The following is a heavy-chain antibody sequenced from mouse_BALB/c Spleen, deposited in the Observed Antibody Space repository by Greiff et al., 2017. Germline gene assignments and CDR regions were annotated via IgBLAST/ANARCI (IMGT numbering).Heavy chain of an antibody. J-gene: IGHJ2*01. CDR3: ARFITTGYFDY. CDR1: CYTFTDYA. V-gene: IGHV1S137*01. D-gene: IGHD1-1*01. CDR2: ISTYYGDA. Sequence: QVHVKQSGAELVRPGVSVKISCKGSCYTFTDYAMHWVKQSHAKSLEWIGVISTYYGDASYNQKFKGKATMTVDKSSSTAYMELARLTSEDSAIYYCARFITTGYFDYWGQGTTLTVSS.